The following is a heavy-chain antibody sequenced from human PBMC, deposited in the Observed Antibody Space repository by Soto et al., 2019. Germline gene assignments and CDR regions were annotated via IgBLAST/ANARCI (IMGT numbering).Heavy chain of an antibody. V-gene: IGHV3-23*01. CDR2: ISASGGST. D-gene: IGHD2-21*02. Sequence: EVQLLESGGGLVQPGGSLRLSCAASGFTFSSYGMTWVRQAPGKGLEWVSIISASGGSTYYADSVKGRFTISRDNSKNTLYLQMNGLRAEDTAVYYCAKPRGGGGNSDFDYWGQGTLVTVSS. J-gene: IGHJ4*02. CDR1: GFTFSSYG. CDR3: AKPRGGGGNSDFDY.